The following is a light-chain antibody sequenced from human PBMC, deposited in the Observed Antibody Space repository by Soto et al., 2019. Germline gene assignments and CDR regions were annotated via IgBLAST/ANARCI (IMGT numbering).Light chain of an antibody. CDR3: QQLNS. V-gene: IGKV1-9*01. CDR1: QGISSY. CDR2: AAS. J-gene: IGKJ4*01. Sequence: IQLTQSPSSLSASVGDRVPITCRASQGISSYLAWYQQKPGKAPKLLIYAASTLQSGVPSRFSGSGSGTDFTPTNSRLQPEDFATYHCQQLNSFGGGTKVEIK.